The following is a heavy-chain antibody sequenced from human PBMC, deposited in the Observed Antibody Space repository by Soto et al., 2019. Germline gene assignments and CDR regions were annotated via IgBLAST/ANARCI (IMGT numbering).Heavy chain of an antibody. Sequence: SVKVSCKASGGTFSSYAISWVRQAPGQGLEWMGGIIPIFGTANYAQKFQGRATITADESTSTAYMELSSLRSEDTAVYYCAREGLSWELLGYSRYYGMDVWGQGTTVTVSS. CDR1: GGTFSSYA. CDR3: AREGLSWELLGYSRYYGMDV. J-gene: IGHJ6*02. D-gene: IGHD1-26*01. V-gene: IGHV1-69*13. CDR2: IIPIFGTA.